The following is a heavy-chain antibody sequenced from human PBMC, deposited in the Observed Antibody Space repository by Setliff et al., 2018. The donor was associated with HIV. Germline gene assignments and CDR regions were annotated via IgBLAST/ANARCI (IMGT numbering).Heavy chain of an antibody. D-gene: IGHD6-13*01. CDR3: ARDQTGVAAAAFGGGSAWSDEGFDI. CDR2: IIPMYNIP. V-gene: IGHV1-69*13. Sequence: ASVKVSCKTSGGTLSNYVITWVRQAPGQGLEWMGMIIPMYNIPAYAQKFQGRVTFTAGESTSTAYMELSSLSSEDTAVYYCARDQTGVAAAAFGGGSAWSDEGFDIWGQGTMVTVSS. CDR1: GGTLSNYV. J-gene: IGHJ3*02.